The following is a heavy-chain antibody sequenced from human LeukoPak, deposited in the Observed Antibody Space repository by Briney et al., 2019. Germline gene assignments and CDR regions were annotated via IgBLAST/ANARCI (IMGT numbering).Heavy chain of an antibody. Sequence: KSGESLTLSCTASGFTFSSCSMNWVRQAPGKGLEWVSAISSCCRYIYYADSVEGRFTLSRDNAKNSLYLQMNSLRAEDTAVYYRARDPIAVAVVCDYWGQGTLVSVSS. CDR1: GFTFSSCS. V-gene: IGHV3-21*01. J-gene: IGHJ4*02. CDR3: ARDPIAVAVVCDY. CDR2: ISSCCRYI. D-gene: IGHD6-19*01.